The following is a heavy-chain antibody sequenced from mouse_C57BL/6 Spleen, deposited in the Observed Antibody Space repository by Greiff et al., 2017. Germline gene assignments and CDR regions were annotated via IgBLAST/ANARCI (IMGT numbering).Heavy chain of an antibody. Sequence: VQLKQSGPELVKPGASVKISCKASGYTFTDYYMNWVKQSHGKSLEWIGDINPNNGGTSYNQKFKGKATLTVDKSSSTAYMELRSLTSEDSAVYYCARSGGNYTWFAYWGQGTLVTVSA. D-gene: IGHD2-1*01. J-gene: IGHJ3*01. V-gene: IGHV1-26*01. CDR3: ARSGGNYTWFAY. CDR1: GYTFTDYY. CDR2: INPNNGGT.